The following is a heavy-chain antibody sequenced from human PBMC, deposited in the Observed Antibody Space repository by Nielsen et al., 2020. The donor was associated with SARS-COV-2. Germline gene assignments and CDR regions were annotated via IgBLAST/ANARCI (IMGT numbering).Heavy chain of an antibody. Sequence: SLKISCAASGFTFDDYAMQWVRQAPGKGLEWVSGIRWNSGSIGYADSVKGRFTISRDNAKNSLYLQMNSLRAEDTALFYCAKGDGYSSSWSYWGQGTLVPVSS. CDR2: IRWNSGSI. D-gene: IGHD6-13*01. CDR3: AKGDGYSSSWSY. J-gene: IGHJ4*02. V-gene: IGHV3-9*01. CDR1: GFTFDDYA.